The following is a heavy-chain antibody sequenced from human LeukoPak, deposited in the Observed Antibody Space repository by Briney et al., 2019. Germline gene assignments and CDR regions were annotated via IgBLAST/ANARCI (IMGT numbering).Heavy chain of an antibody. Sequence: WIRQPPGKGLEWIGSIYYSGSTYYNPSLKSRVTISVDTSKNQFSLKLSSVTAADTAVYYCARTYYGDYTYYFDYWGQGTLVTVSS. D-gene: IGHD4-17*01. CDR3: ARTYYGDYTYYFDY. V-gene: IGHV4-39*01. CDR2: IYYSGST. J-gene: IGHJ4*02.